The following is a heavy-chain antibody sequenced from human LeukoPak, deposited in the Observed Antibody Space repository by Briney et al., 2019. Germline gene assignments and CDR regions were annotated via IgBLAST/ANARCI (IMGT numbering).Heavy chain of an antibody. Sequence: SETLSLTCTVSGGSISSSSYYWGWISQPPGKGLGWIGSIYYSGSTYYHPSLKSRVTISVDTSKNQFSLKLSSVTAADTAVYYCARVRCSGGSCPYYYYYYYMDVWRKGTKVTVSS. CDR1: GGSISSSSYY. CDR2: IYYSGST. D-gene: IGHD2-15*01. V-gene: IGHV4-39*07. CDR3: ARVRCSGGSCPYYYYYYYMDV. J-gene: IGHJ6*03.